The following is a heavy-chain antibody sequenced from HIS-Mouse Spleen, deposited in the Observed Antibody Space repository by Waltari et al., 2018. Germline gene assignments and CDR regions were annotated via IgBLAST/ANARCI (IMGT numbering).Heavy chain of an antibody. Sequence: QITLKESGPTLVKPTQTLTLTCTFSGFSLSTSGVGVGWIRQPPGKALEWLALIYWDDDKRYSPSLKRRLTITKEPSKNQVVLTVTNMDPVDTASYYCAHLTTKSTVVTPGHYFDYWGQGTLVTVSS. CDR3: AHLTTKSTVVTPGHYFDY. CDR1: GFSLSTSGVG. J-gene: IGHJ4*02. D-gene: IGHD4-17*01. V-gene: IGHV2-5*02. CDR2: IYWDDDK.